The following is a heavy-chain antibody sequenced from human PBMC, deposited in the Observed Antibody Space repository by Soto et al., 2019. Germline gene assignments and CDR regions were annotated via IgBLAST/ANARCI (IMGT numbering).Heavy chain of an antibody. CDR1: GGTFSSYA. J-gene: IGHJ6*02. D-gene: IGHD2-2*01. CDR2: IIPIFGTA. Sequence: QVQLVQSGAEVKKPGSSVKVSCKASGGTFSSYAISWVRQAPGQGLEWMGGIIPIFGTANYAQKFQGRVTINADESTSTDYMELSSLRSEDTAVYYCARDHTADPYYYYYGMDVWGQGTTVTVSS. CDR3: ARDHTADPYYYYYGMDV. V-gene: IGHV1-69*01.